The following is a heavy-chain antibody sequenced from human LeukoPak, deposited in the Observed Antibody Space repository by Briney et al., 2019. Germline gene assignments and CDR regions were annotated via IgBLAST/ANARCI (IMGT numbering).Heavy chain of an antibody. CDR3: ARQGVAAAGTYNYYYMDV. CDR1: GYSFTSYW. V-gene: IGHV5-51*01. Sequence: GESLKISYKGSGYSFTSYWIGWVRQMPGKGLEWMGIIYPGDSDTRYSPSFQGQVTISADKSISTAYLQWSSLKASDTAMYYCARQGVAAAGTYNYYYMDVWGKGTTVTVSS. D-gene: IGHD6-13*01. CDR2: IYPGDSDT. J-gene: IGHJ6*03.